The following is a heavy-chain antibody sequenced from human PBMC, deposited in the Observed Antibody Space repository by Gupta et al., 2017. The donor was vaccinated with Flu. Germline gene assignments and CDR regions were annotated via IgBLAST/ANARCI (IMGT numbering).Heavy chain of an antibody. D-gene: IGHD1-26*01. CDR1: GFTFSSYW. J-gene: IGHJ4*02. Sequence: CAASGFTFSSYWMSWGRQAPGEGLEWVANIKQDESERHYGDSVRGRFIISRDNAKNSQYLQMNNLRAEDTAVYFCARDSGNFHIDYWGQGTLVTVSS. CDR3: ARDSGNFHIDY. CDR2: IKQDESER. V-gene: IGHV3-7*01.